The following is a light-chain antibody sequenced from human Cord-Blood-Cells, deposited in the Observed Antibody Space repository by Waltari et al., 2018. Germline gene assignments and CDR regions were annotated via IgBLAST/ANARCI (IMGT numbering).Light chain of an antibody. CDR3: QQYNNFSIT. Sequence: EIVMTQSPATLSVSPGERATLSCRASQSVSSNLAWYQQKPGQAPRLLIYGVSTRATGIPARFSGSGSGTEFTLTISSLQSEDFAVYYCQQYNNFSITFGQGTRLEIK. CDR2: GVS. CDR1: QSVSSN. V-gene: IGKV3-15*01. J-gene: IGKJ5*01.